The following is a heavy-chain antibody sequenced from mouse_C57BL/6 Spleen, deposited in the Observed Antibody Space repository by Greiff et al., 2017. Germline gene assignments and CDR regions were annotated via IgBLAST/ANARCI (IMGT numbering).Heavy chain of an antibody. CDR3: ARWYYGSSYYYAMGY. V-gene: IGHV1-52*01. Sequence: VQLQQPGAELVRPGSSVKLSCKASGYTFTSYWMHWVKQRPIQGLEWIGNIDPSDSETHYNQKVKDKATLTVDNASSTAYMQLSSLTSEDSAVYYCARWYYGSSYYYAMGYWGQGTSVTVSS. CDR1: GYTFTSYW. J-gene: IGHJ4*01. D-gene: IGHD1-1*01. CDR2: IDPSDSET.